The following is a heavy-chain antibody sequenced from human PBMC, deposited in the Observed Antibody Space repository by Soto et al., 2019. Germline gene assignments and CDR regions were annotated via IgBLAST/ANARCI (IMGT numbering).Heavy chain of an antibody. V-gene: IGHV3-74*01. Sequence: GGSLRLSCAASGFTFSSYWMHWVRQAPGKGLVWVSRINSDGSSTSYADSVKGRFTISRDNAKNTLYLQMNSLRAEDTAVYYCAREDIVVVQDYYYYYMDVWGKGTTVTVSS. D-gene: IGHD2-2*01. CDR3: AREDIVVVQDYYYYYMDV. CDR1: GFTFSSYW. CDR2: INSDGSST. J-gene: IGHJ6*03.